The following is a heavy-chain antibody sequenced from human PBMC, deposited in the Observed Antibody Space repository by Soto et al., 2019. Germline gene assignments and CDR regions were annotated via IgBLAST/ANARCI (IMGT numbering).Heavy chain of an antibody. CDR1: GFSLSTSGMC. CDR3: ARIRLGQYYFDY. Sequence: ESGPTLVNPTQALTLTCTFSGFSLSTSGMCVSWICQPPGKALEWLARIDWDDDKYYRTSLKTRLTISKDTSKNQVVLTMTNMDPVDTATYYCARIRLGQYYFDYWGQGTLVTSPQ. J-gene: IGHJ4*02. D-gene: IGHD3-10*01. V-gene: IGHV2-70*11. CDR2: IDWDDDK.